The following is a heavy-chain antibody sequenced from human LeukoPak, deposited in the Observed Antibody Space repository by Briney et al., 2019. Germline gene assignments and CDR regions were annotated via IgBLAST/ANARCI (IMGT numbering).Heavy chain of an antibody. Sequence: ASVKVSCKASGYTFTSYGISWVRQAPGQGLEWMGWISAYNGNTNYAQKLQGRVTMTTDTSTSTAYMELRSLSSDDTAVYYCAGTTAARSFGYWGQGTLVTVSS. V-gene: IGHV1-18*01. CDR3: AGTTAARSFGY. J-gene: IGHJ4*02. CDR2: ISAYNGNT. D-gene: IGHD6-6*01. CDR1: GYTFTSYG.